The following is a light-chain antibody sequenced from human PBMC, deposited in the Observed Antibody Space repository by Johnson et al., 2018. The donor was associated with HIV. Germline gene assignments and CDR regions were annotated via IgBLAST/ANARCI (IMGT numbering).Light chain of an antibody. CDR1: SSNIGNNY. CDR3: GTWDSSLSGV. V-gene: IGLV1-51*02. J-gene: IGLJ1*01. Sequence: VLTQPPSVSAAPGQKVTISCSGSSSNIGNNYVSWYQQLPGTAPKLLIYENNKRPSGIPDRFSGSKSGTSATLGITGLQTGDEADYYCGTWDSSLSGVFGTGTKVTVL. CDR2: ENN.